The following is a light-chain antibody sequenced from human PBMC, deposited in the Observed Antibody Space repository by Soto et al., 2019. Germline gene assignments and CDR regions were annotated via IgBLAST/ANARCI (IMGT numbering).Light chain of an antibody. Sequence: EIVLTQSPATLSLSPGERATLSCRASQSVSSYLSWYQQKPGQAPRLLIYDASNRATGIPARFSGSGSGTDFTRTISSLEREDFAVYYCQQRSNWPPVFTFGPGTKVDIK. CDR3: QQRSNWPPVFT. CDR1: QSVSSY. V-gene: IGKV3-11*01. CDR2: DAS. J-gene: IGKJ3*01.